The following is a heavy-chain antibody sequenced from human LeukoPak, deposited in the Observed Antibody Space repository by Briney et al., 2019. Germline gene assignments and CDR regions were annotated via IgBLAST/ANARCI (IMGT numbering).Heavy chain of an antibody. Sequence: ASVKVSCKASGYTFTSYGISWVRQAPGQGLEWMGWISAYNGNTNYAQKPQGRVTMTTDTSTSTAYMELRSLRSDDTAVYYCARDKGSIFGVVISDWGQGTLVTVSS. CDR1: GYTFTSYG. J-gene: IGHJ4*02. CDR2: ISAYNGNT. CDR3: ARDKGSIFGVVISD. V-gene: IGHV1-18*01. D-gene: IGHD3-3*01.